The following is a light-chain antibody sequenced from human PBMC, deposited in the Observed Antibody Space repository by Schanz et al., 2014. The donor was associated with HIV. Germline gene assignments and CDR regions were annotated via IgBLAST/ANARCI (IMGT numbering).Light chain of an antibody. CDR1: SSDVGDYNY. CDR3: SSYAGSKNLVV. Sequence: QSALTQPASVSGSPGQSVTISCTGTSSDVGDYNYVSWYQQHPGKAPKLTIYEVSKRPSGVPDRFSGSKSGSTASLTVSGLQAEDEADYYCSSYAGSKNLVVFGGGTKVTVL. CDR2: EVS. V-gene: IGLV2-8*01. J-gene: IGLJ2*01.